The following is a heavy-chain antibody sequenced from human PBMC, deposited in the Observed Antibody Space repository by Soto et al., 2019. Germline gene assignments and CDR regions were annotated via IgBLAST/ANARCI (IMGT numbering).Heavy chain of an antibody. CDR1: GFTFSGSA. CDR2: IRSKANSYAK. D-gene: IGHD6-19*01. Sequence: PGGSLRLSCAASGFTFSGSAMHGVRQASGKGLEWVGRIRSKANSYAKAYAASVKGRFTISRDDSKNTAYLQMNSLKTEDTAVYYCTRHSGWSTYYFDYWGQGTLVTVS. J-gene: IGHJ4*02. V-gene: IGHV3-73*01. CDR3: TRHSGWSTYYFDY.